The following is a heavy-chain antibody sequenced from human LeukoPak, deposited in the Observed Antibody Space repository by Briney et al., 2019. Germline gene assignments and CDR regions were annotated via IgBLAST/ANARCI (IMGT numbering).Heavy chain of an antibody. V-gene: IGHV3-23*01. CDR3: AKVPLVRGVSNDNWFDP. Sequence: GGSLRLSCAASGFTFSSYAMSWVRQAPGKGLEWVSAISGSGGSTYYADSVKGRFTISRDNSKNTLYLQMNSLRAEDTAVYYCAKVPLVRGVSNDNWFDPWGQGTLVTVSS. CDR2: ISGSGGST. CDR1: GFTFSSYA. D-gene: IGHD3-10*01. J-gene: IGHJ5*02.